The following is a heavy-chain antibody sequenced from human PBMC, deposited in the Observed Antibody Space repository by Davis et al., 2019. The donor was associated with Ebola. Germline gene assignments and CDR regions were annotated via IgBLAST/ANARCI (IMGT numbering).Heavy chain of an antibody. Sequence: AASVKVSCKASGYTFTSYYMHWVRQAPGRGLEWMGWISAYNGDTKYAVNFQGRVTLTTDTSTSTAYMELRSLRSDDTAVYYCARDLFAIITARRGGMDVWGQGTTVTVSS. D-gene: IGHD6-6*01. J-gene: IGHJ6*02. CDR1: GYTFTSYY. V-gene: IGHV1-18*04. CDR2: ISAYNGDT. CDR3: ARDLFAIITARRGGMDV.